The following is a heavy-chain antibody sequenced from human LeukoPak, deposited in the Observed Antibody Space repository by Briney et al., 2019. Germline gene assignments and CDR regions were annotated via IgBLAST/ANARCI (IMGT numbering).Heavy chain of an antibody. J-gene: IGHJ5*02. CDR1: GGSISSYY. V-gene: IGHV4-59*08. D-gene: IGHD3-10*01. CDR2: IYYSGST. Sequence: SETLSLTCTVSGGSISSYYWSWIRQPPGKGLEWIGYIYYSGSTNYNPSLKSQDTISVDTSKNQFSLKLSSVTAADTAVYYCARHRSGGSGSYYNWFDPWGQGTLVTVSS. CDR3: ARHRSGGSGSYYNWFDP.